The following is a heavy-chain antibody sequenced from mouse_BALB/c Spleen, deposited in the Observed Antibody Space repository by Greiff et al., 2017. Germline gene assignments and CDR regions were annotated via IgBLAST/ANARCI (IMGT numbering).Heavy chain of an antibody. CDR2: ISYSGST. V-gene: IGHV3-2*02. CDR3: ARQLGLLFAY. D-gene: IGHD3-1*01. CDR1: GYSITSDYA. J-gene: IGHJ3*01. Sequence: EVQLVESGPGLVKPSQSLSLTCTVTGYSITSDYAWNWIRQFPGNKLEWIGYISYSGSTSYNPSLKSRISITRDTSKNQFFLQLNSVTTEDTATYYCARQLGLLFAYWGQGTLVTVSA.